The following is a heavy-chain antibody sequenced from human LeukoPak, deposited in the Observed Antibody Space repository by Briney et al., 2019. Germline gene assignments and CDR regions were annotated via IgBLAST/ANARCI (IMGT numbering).Heavy chain of an antibody. CDR2: ISGSGGST. Sequence: GGSLRLSCAASGFTFSSYAMSWVRQAPGKGLEWVSAISGSGGSTCYADSVKGRFTISRDNSKNTLYLQMNSLRAEDTAVYYCAKGDLRYSSSWYLRPGAFDIWGQGTMVTVSS. V-gene: IGHV3-23*01. CDR1: GFTFSSYA. CDR3: AKGDLRYSSSWYLRPGAFDI. J-gene: IGHJ3*02. D-gene: IGHD6-13*01.